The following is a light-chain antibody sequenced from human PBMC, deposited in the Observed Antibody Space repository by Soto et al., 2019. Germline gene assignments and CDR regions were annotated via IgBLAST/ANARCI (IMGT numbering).Light chain of an antibody. CDR2: DAS. V-gene: IGKV1-33*01. CDR1: QDISNY. CDR3: QQYDNLPMYT. J-gene: IGKJ2*01. Sequence: DIQMTQSPSSLSASVGDRVTITCQASQDISNYLNWYQQKPGKAPKLLIYDASNLETGVPSRFSGSGSWTDFTFTISSLQPEDIATYSCQQYDNLPMYTFGQGTKLEIK.